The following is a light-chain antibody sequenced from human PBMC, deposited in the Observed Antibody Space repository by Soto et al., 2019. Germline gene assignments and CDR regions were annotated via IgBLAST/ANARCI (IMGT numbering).Light chain of an antibody. Sequence: IQVTQSPSSLSASVGDRVTITCRASQDISSYLAWYQQKPGKAPNLLIYKASSLESGVPSRFSGSGSGTEFTLTISSLQPDDFATYYCQQANSFPRTFGGGTKVDIK. CDR1: QDISSY. CDR3: QQANSFPRT. J-gene: IGKJ4*01. CDR2: KAS. V-gene: IGKV1-12*01.